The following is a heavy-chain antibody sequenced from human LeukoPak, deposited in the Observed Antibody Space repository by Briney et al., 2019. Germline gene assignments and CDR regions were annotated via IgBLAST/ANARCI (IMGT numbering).Heavy chain of an antibody. J-gene: IGHJ5*02. CDR1: GFTFSSHV. Sequence: GESLRLSCAASGFTFSSHVMSWVRQAPGKGPEWVAAISGSGSSTYYADPMKGRFTIARDNDNNTLFLEMKSLRVEDTAVYYCVKELSTLIYNWLDPWGQGTLVTVS. CDR2: ISGSGSST. V-gene: IGHV3-23*01. D-gene: IGHD3/OR15-3a*01. CDR3: VKELSTLIYNWLDP.